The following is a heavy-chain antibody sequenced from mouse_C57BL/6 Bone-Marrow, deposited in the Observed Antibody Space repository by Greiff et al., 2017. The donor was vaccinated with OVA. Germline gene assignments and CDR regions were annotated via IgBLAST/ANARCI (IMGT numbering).Heavy chain of an antibody. V-gene: IGHV14-4*01. D-gene: IGHD2-2*01. CDR1: GFNIKDDY. Sequence: EVQLQQSGAELVRPGASVKLSCTASGFNIKDDYMHWVKQRPVQGLEWIGWIDPENGDTEYASKFQGKATITADTSSNTAYLQLSSLTSEDTAVYYCTTGVTTKFAYWGQGTLVTVSA. CDR2: IDPENGDT. CDR3: TTGVTTKFAY. J-gene: IGHJ3*01.